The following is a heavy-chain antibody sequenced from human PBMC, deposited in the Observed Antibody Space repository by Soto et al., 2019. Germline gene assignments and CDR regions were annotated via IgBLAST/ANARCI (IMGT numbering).Heavy chain of an antibody. CDR1: GYSFITYG. CDR3: ARGPTDYHXXXXXYFLDY. J-gene: IGHJ4*02. D-gene: IGHD3-3*01. Sequence: QVQLVQSGAEVKKPGASVKVSCKVSGYSFITYGVSWVRQAPGQGLDWMGWISTYNGNTKYAERLQGRVTMTTDTTTSTAYMELRSLRSDDTAVYYCARGPTDYHXXXXXYFLDYWXQGTLVTVSS. V-gene: IGHV1-18*01. CDR2: ISTYNGNT.